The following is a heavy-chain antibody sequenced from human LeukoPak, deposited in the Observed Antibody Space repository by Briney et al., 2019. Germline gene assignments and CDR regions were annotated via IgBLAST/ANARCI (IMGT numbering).Heavy chain of an antibody. CDR3: GREPWGYFDSSGYSAYYFDS. Sequence: PGGSLRLSCAASGFTISSFGMNWVRQAPGKGLEWVAVISYDGNSDYYADSVKGRFTVSRDNFENTVFLEMNSLRFDDAAIYYCGREPWGYFDSSGYSAYYFDSWGQGALVTVSS. CDR2: ISYDGNSD. CDR1: GFTISSFG. J-gene: IGHJ4*02. D-gene: IGHD3-22*01. V-gene: IGHV3-30*19.